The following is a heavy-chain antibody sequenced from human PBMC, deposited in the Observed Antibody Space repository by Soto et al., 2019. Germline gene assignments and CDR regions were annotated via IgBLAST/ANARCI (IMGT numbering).Heavy chain of an antibody. J-gene: IGHJ4*02. D-gene: IGHD2-21*01. Sequence: SETLSLTSAVYGGSCSGDYWSWIRQPPGKGLEWIGEINHSGSTNYTPSLKSRVIISVDTSKNQFSLKLSSVTAADTAVYYCASLASITAYASDYCGQGTLVTVSS. CDR2: INHSGST. CDR3: ASLASITAYASDY. CDR1: GGSCSGDY. V-gene: IGHV4-34*01.